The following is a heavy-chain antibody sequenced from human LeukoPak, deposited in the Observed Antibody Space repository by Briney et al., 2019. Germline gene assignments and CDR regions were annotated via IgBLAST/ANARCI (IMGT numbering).Heavy chain of an antibody. Sequence: GASVKVSCKASGGTFSSYAISWVRQAPGQGLEWMGGIIPIFGTANYAQKFQGRVTLTADESTSTAYMELSSLRSEDTAVYYCAGTVTTGCDYWGQGTLVTVSS. CDR1: GGTFSSYA. J-gene: IGHJ4*02. CDR2: IIPIFGTA. D-gene: IGHD4-17*01. CDR3: AGTVTTGCDY. V-gene: IGHV1-69*13.